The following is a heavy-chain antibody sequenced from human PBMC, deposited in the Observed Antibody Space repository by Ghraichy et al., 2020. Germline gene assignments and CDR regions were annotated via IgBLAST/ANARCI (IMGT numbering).Heavy chain of an antibody. D-gene: IGHD4-17*01. CDR3: ARGTTVTTVFDY. CDR2: IYTSGST. Sequence: GSLSLTCTVSGGSISSYYWSWIRQPPGKGLEWIGYIYTSGSTNYNPSLKSRVTISVDTSKNQFSLKLSSVTAADTAVYYCARGTTVTTVFDYWGQGTLVTVSS. CDR1: GGSISSYY. J-gene: IGHJ4*02. V-gene: IGHV4-4*09.